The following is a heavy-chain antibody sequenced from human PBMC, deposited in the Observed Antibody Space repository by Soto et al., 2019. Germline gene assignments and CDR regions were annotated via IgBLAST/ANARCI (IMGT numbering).Heavy chain of an antibody. Sequence: QVQLEQSGAEVRKPGSSVKVSCKASGGSLSKYAISWVRQAPGQGLEWLGRFIPLLDTPNSAQSFRGRATITADKSKNSAYMELSSLTSEDTAVNYCAGEAIGLVASQGAYYFDYWGQGTLVTVSS. CDR1: GGSLSKYA. CDR2: FIPLLDTP. J-gene: IGHJ4*02. V-gene: IGHV1-69*04. CDR3: AGEAIGLVASQGAYYFDY. D-gene: IGHD2-21*01.